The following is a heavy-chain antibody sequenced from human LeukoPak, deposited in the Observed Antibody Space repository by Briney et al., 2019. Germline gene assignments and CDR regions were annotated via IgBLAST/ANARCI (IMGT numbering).Heavy chain of an antibody. D-gene: IGHD6-19*01. Sequence: HAGGSLRLSCAASGFTFSSYAMHWVRQAPGKGLEYVSAISSNGVSTYYANSVKGRFTISRDNSKNTLYLQMGSLRAEDMAVYYCARDGIAGAPTYYFDYWGQGTLVTVSS. J-gene: IGHJ4*02. CDR1: GFTFSSYA. V-gene: IGHV3-64*01. CDR3: ARDGIAGAPTYYFDY. CDR2: ISSNGVST.